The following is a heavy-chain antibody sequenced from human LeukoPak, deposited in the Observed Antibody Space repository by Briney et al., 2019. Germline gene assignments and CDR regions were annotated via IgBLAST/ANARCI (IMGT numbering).Heavy chain of an antibody. CDR2: ISYSGST. V-gene: IGHV4-39*01. Sequence: SETLSLTCTVSGDSISSSSYYWGWIRQPPGKGLEWIGSISYSGSTYYNPSLGSRLTISVDTSKNQFSLKLSSVTAADTAVYYCARHRFPAGGGSGTFYSPFDYWGQGTLVTVSS. CDR3: ARHRFPAGGGSGTFYSPFDY. D-gene: IGHD3-10*01. J-gene: IGHJ4*02. CDR1: GDSISSSSYY.